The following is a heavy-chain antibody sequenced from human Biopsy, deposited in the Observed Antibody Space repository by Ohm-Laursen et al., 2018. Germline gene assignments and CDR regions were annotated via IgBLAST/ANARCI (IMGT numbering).Heavy chain of an antibody. CDR2: ISGIGDTT. Sequence: SLRLSCSATGFTFSDCYMSWIRQAPGRGLEWVSHISGIGDTTYYADSVKDRFTISRDNSNNAVFLQMNSLRAEDTAVYYCARGRGGLAPLDDWGPGTLVTVSS. V-gene: IGHV3-11*04. J-gene: IGHJ4*02. CDR1: GFTFSDCY. CDR3: ARGRGGLAPLDD.